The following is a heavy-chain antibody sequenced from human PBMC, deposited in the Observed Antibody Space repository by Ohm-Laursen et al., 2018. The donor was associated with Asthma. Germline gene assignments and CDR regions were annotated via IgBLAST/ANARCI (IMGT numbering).Heavy chain of an antibody. CDR3: AGDRCGSTTCLIDY. J-gene: IGHJ4*02. CDR1: GFTFSSYA. CDR2: LSGRGEST. V-gene: IGHV3-23*01. D-gene: IGHD2-21*01. Sequence: SLRLSCAASGFTFSSYAMSWVRQAPGKGLEWVSALSGRGESTYYADSVKGRFTISRDNSENTLYLQMNSLRADDTAIYYCAGDRCGSTTCLIDYWGQGTLVTVSS.